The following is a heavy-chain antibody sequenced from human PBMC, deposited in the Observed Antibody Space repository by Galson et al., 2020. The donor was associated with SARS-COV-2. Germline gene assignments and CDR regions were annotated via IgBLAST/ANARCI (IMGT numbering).Heavy chain of an antibody. CDR2: IYSGGST. CDR3: ARDGARTSDAFDI. Sequence: GESLKISCAASGFTVSSNYMSWVRQAPGKGLEWVSVIYSGGSTYYADSVKGRFTISRDNSKNTLYLQMNSLRAEDTAVYYCARDGARTSDAFDIWGQGTMVTVSS. V-gene: IGHV3-53*01. J-gene: IGHJ3*02. CDR1: GFTVSSNY.